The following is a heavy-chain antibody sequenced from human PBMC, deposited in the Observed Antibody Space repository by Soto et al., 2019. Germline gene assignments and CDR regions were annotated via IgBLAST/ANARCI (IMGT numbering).Heavy chain of an antibody. CDR3: ARDLTGYGMDV. D-gene: IGHD3-16*01. J-gene: IGHJ6*02. Sequence: EVQLVESGGGLVQPGGSLRLSCVASGFSFSNYHMDWVRQAPGKGLELVSYISSRDESIFYADSVKGRFTISRDNAKNAIYLQMNTPRAEDTAVYYCARDLTGYGMDVWGQGTTVTVSS. CDR1: GFSFSNYH. CDR2: ISSRDESI. V-gene: IGHV3-48*03.